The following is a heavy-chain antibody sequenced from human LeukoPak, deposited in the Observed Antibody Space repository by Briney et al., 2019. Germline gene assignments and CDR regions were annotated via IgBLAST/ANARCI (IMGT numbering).Heavy chain of an antibody. Sequence: ASVKVSCKASGYTFTSYYMHWVRQAPGQGLEWMGIIDPSGGSTSYAQKFQGRVTMTRDTSTSTVYMELSSLRSEDTAVYYCARGDFWSGSPYYFDYWGQGTLVTVSS. CDR1: GYTFTSYY. CDR2: IDPSGGST. V-gene: IGHV1-46*01. D-gene: IGHD3-3*01. J-gene: IGHJ4*02. CDR3: ARGDFWSGSPYYFDY.